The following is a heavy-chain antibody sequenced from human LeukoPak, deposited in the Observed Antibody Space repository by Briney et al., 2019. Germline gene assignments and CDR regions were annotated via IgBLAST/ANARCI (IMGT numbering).Heavy chain of an antibody. Sequence: SGTLSLTCAVSGGSISSGGYSWSWIRQPPGKGLEWIGYIYHSGSTYYNPSLKSRVTISVDRSKNQFSLKLSSVTAADTAVYYCARAPLMDCSGGSCYRNDAFDIWGQGTMVTVSS. D-gene: IGHD2-15*01. CDR3: ARAPLMDCSGGSCYRNDAFDI. J-gene: IGHJ3*02. CDR2: IYHSGST. CDR1: GGSISSGGYS. V-gene: IGHV4-30-2*01.